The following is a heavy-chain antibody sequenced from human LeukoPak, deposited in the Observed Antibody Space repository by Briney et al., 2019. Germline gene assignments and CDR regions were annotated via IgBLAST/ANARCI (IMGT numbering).Heavy chain of an antibody. J-gene: IGHJ4*02. CDR3: TRQCGYCSSTSCYHFDY. CDR1: GFTFSGSA. Sequence: GGPLRLSCAASGFTFSGSAMHWVRQASGKGLEWVGRIRSKGNRYSYAYAVSGKVTITIARADTKNTAYLKMNSLKTEDTAVYYCTRQCGYCSSTSCYHFDYWGQGTLVTVSS. D-gene: IGHD2-2*01. V-gene: IGHV3-73*01. CDR2: IRSKGNRYSY.